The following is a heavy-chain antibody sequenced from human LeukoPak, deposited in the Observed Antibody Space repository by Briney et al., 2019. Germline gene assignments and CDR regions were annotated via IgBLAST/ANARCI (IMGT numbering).Heavy chain of an antibody. D-gene: IGHD6-19*01. CDR3: ARSSTNGWYYIDY. Sequence: PSDTLSLTCTVSWGYNSCYHWSCIRQPPGETLVDIGYIYSSGTTNYNPALKSRVTISVDTSKNQFSLKLSSVTAADTAVYYCARSSTNGWYYIDYWGQGTLVTVSP. V-gene: IGHV4-59*07. CDR1: WGYNSCYH. CDR2: IYSSGTT. J-gene: IGHJ4*02.